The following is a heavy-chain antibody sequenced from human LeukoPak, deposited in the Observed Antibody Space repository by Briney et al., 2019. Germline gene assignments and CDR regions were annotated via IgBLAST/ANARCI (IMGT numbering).Heavy chain of an antibody. D-gene: IGHD2-8*01. CDR2: NSGSGGST. Sequence: PGGSLRLSCAASGFTFSSYAVSWVRQAPGKGLEWVSSNSGSGGSTYSADSVKGRFTISRDNSKNTLYLQMNSLRAEDTALYYCAKDRSCTNDICHGDFDYWGQGTLVTVSS. V-gene: IGHV3-23*01. J-gene: IGHJ4*02. CDR3: AKDRSCTNDICHGDFDY. CDR1: GFTFSSYA.